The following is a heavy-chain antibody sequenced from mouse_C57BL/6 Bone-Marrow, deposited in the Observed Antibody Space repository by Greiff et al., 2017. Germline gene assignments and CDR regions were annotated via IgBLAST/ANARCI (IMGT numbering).Heavy chain of an antibody. Sequence: QVQLQQPGAELVRPGSSVKLSCKASGYTFTSYWMHWVKQRPIQGLEWIGNIDPSDSETHCNQKFKDKATLTVDKSSSTAYMQLSSLTSEDSAVYYCARGKVVYCYAMDYWGQGTSVTVSS. D-gene: IGHD1-1*02. V-gene: IGHV1-52*01. CDR3: ARGKVVYCYAMDY. CDR2: IDPSDSET. CDR1: GYTFTSYW. J-gene: IGHJ4*01.